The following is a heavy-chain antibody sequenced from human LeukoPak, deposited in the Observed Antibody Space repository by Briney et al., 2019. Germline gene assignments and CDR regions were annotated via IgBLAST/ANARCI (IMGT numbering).Heavy chain of an antibody. J-gene: IGHJ4*02. CDR3: ARDSDTALVYTAFDY. Sequence: GASVKVSCKASGGTFSSYAISWVRQAPGQGLEWMGGIIPILGTANYAQRFQGRVTITADESTSTAYMELSSLRSDDTAVYYCARDSDTALVYTAFDYWGQGTLVTVSS. D-gene: IGHD5-18*01. V-gene: IGHV1-69*13. CDR2: IIPILGTA. CDR1: GGTFSSYA.